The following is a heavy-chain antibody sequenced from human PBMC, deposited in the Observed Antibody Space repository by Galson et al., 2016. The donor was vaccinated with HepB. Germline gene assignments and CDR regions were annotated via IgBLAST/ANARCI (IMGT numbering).Heavy chain of an antibody. J-gene: IGHJ3*02. CDR2: INHSGNT. Sequence: SETLSLTCAVYGGSFSDSYWSWIRQPPGKGLEWIGEINHSGNTNYNPSLKSRVTISVDTSKNQFSLKLSSVTAADTAVYYCTGVGRPRIWGQGTMVTVSS. CDR3: TGVGRPRI. D-gene: IGHD3-10*01. V-gene: IGHV4-34*01. CDR1: GGSFSDSY.